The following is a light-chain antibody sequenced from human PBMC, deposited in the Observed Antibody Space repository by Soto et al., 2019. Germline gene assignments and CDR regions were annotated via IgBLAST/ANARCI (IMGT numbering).Light chain of an antibody. Sequence: DIVMTQSPDSLAVSLGERATINCKSSQSVLYSSNNKTYLAGYQQKPGQPPKLVIYWASTRESGVPDRFSGSGSGTDFTLNISSLQAEDVAVYYCQQYYRTPWTFGQGTKVEIK. CDR2: WAS. V-gene: IGKV4-1*01. CDR3: QQYYRTPWT. J-gene: IGKJ1*01. CDR1: QSVLYSSNNKTY.